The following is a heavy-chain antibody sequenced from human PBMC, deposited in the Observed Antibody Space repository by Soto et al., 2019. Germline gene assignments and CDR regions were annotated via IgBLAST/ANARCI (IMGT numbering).Heavy chain of an antibody. J-gene: IGHJ4*02. Sequence: QVQLVESGGGVVQPGRSLRLSCAASGFTFSSYAMHWVRQAPGKGLEWVAVIWYDGGYKYSGDSIKGRFTISRDNSKNTLYRQMNSLKADDTAVYYCARDHRGDSMAYWGQGALVTVSS. CDR1: GFTFSSYA. V-gene: IGHV3-33*01. D-gene: IGHD3-10*01. CDR3: ARDHRGDSMAY. CDR2: IWYDGGYK.